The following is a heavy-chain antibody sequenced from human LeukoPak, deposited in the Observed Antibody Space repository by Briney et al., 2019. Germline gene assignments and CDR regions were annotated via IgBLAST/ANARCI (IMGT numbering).Heavy chain of an antibody. J-gene: IGHJ4*02. CDR2: IYPSGST. CDR1: GGSISSYY. V-gene: IGHV4-4*07. D-gene: IGHD3-10*01. Sequence: NPSETLSLTCTVSGGSISSYYWSWIRQPAGKGLEWIGRIYPSGSTNYNPSLKSRVTISVDTSKNQFSLKMSSVTAADTAVYYCARAIWFGEGHDYWGQGTLVTVSS. CDR3: ARAIWFGEGHDY.